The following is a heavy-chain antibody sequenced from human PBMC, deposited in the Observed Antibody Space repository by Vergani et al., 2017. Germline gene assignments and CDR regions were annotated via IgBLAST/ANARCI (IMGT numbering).Heavy chain of an antibody. CDR1: GGSISSYY. V-gene: IGHV4-59*01. CDR2: IYYSGST. D-gene: IGHD3-10*01. Sequence: QVQLQESGPGLVKPSETLSLTCTVSGGSISSYYWSWIRQPPGKGLEWIGYIYYSGSTNYNPSLKSRVTISVDTSKNQFSLKLSSVTAADTAVYYCARGYYYGSGSYSYYDMDVWGKGTTVTVSS. CDR3: ARGYYYGSGSYSYYDMDV. J-gene: IGHJ6*03.